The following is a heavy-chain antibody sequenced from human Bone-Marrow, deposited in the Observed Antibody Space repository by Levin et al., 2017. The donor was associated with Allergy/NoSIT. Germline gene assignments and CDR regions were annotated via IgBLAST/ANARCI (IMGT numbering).Heavy chain of an antibody. V-gene: IGHV2-5*01. D-gene: IGHD6-13*01. CDR3: VRMYSASSFLDY. CDR2: IHWNDDK. Sequence: ASGPTLVKPTQTLTLTCTVTGFSLSTSGVAVGWIRQPPGKDLEWLALIHWNDDKRYRPSLRSRLSITKDTPRNHVVLTMTNMQYVDTATYFCVRMYSASSFLDYWGQGTLVTVSS. CDR1: GFSLSTSGVA. J-gene: IGHJ4*02.